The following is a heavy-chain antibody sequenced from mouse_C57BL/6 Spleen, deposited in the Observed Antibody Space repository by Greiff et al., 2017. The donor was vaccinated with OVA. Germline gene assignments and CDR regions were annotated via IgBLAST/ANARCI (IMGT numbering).Heavy chain of an antibody. J-gene: IGHJ2*01. Sequence: QVQLQQPGAELVRPGPSVKLSCKASGYTFTSYWMHWVKQRPGQGLEWIGVIDPSDSYTNYNQKFKGKATLTVDTSSSTAYMQLSSLTSEDSAVYYCARDGSSSFDYWGQGTTLTVSS. D-gene: IGHD1-1*01. CDR1: GYTFTSYW. CDR2: IDPSDSYT. V-gene: IGHV1-59*01. CDR3: ARDGSSSFDY.